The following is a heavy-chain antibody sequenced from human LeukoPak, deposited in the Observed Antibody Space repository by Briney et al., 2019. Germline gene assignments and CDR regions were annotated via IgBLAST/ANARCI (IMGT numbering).Heavy chain of an antibody. CDR1: GFTVSSNY. D-gene: IGHD4-17*01. V-gene: IGHV3-48*04. Sequence: PGGSLRLSCAASGFTVSSNYMSWVRRAPGKGLEWLSYISSSSSTIYYADSVKGRFTISRDNAKNSLYLQMNSLRAEDTAVYYCAKELNTVNDYWGQGTLVTVSS. CDR2: ISSSSSTI. CDR3: AKELNTVNDY. J-gene: IGHJ4*02.